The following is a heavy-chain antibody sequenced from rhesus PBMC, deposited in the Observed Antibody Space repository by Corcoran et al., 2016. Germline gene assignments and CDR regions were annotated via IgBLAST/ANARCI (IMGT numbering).Heavy chain of an antibody. V-gene: IGHV4-76*01. Sequence: QVQLQESGPGLVKPSETLSLTCAVSGGSISGGYDWSWIRQPPGKGLEWIGYISGNSGTTNYNPSLKNRVTISKDTSKNQFSPRLNSLTAADTAVYYCTRGSYGSSSSDYWGQGVLVTVSS. J-gene: IGHJ4*01. CDR1: GGSISGGYD. CDR2: ISGNSGTT. D-gene: IGHD4-29*01. CDR3: TRGSYGSSSSDY.